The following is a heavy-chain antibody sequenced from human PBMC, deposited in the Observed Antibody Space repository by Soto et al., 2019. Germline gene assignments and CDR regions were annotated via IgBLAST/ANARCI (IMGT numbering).Heavy chain of an antibody. Sequence: GGSLRLSCAASGFTFDDYVMHWVRQAPGKGLEWVSGMSWNAGYISYASSVKGRFTISRDNAKKSLYLQMNSLRPEDTAFYYCANPSRDTSPDFWGRGTLVTVSS. J-gene: IGHJ4*02. D-gene: IGHD3-10*01. CDR3: ANPSRDTSPDF. V-gene: IGHV3-9*01. CDR1: GFTFDDYV. CDR2: MSWNAGYI.